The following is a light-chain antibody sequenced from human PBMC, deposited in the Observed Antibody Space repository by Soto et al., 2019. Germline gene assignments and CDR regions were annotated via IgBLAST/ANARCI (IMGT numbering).Light chain of an antibody. J-gene: IGKJ1*01. Sequence: EIVMTQSPATLSVSPGERATLSCRASQSVSSNLAWYQQKPGQAPMLLIYGASTRATGIPARFSGSGSGTEFTLTISSLQSEDFAVYYCQQYNNWPCTFGQGTKVEIK. V-gene: IGKV3-15*01. CDR2: GAS. CDR3: QQYNNWPCT. CDR1: QSVSSN.